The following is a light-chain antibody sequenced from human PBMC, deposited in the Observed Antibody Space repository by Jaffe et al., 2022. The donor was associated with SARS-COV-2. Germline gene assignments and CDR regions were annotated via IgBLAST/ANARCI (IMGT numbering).Light chain of an antibody. CDR1: QSINSW. CDR2: KAS. Sequence: DNQMTQSPSTLSASVGDRVIITCRASQSINSWLAWYQQKPGRAPKLLIYKASTLESGVPSRFSGSGSGTEFTLTISSLQPDDFATYFCRQHESYPITFGQGTKVEIK. CDR3: RQHESYPIT. J-gene: IGKJ1*01. V-gene: IGKV1-5*03.